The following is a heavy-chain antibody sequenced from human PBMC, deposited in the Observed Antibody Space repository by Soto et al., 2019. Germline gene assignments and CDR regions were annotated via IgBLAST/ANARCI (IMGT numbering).Heavy chain of an antibody. CDR2: IIPIFGTP. Sequence: QVQLVQSGAEVKKPGSSVKVSCKGSGGTINAHAISWVRQAPGQGLEWMGGIIPIFGTPNYAQKFQGRLTINADTSTTTAYLELSSLRSDDTPVYCCARVPWTLSLEDSDAIWVQGTLVTVTS. J-gene: IGHJ4*02. V-gene: IGHV1-69*06. CDR3: ARVPWTLSLEDSDAI. CDR1: GGTINAHA. D-gene: IGHD2-15*01.